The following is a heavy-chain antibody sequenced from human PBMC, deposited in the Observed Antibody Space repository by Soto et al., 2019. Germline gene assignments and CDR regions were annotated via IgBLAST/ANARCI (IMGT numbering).Heavy chain of an antibody. CDR1: GGTFSSYA. Sequence: SVKVSCKASGGTFSSYAISWVRQAPGRGLEWMGGIIPIFGTANYAQKFQGRVTITADESTSTAYMELSSLRSEDTAVYYCARERRGSYGYYYGMDVLGQGTTVTFSS. D-gene: IGHD5-18*01. J-gene: IGHJ6*02. V-gene: IGHV1-69*13. CDR2: IIPIFGTA. CDR3: ARERRGSYGYYYGMDV.